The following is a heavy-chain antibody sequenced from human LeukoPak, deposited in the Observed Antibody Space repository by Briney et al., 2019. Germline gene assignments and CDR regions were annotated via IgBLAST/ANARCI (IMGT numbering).Heavy chain of an antibody. J-gene: IGHJ4*02. CDR3: AREGAGGHNFDYFDY. D-gene: IGHD5-24*01. CDR2: IFYSGNT. CDR1: GGSISGSNYY. V-gene: IGHV4-39*02. Sequence: SETLSLTCTVSGGSISGSNYYWGWIRQPPGKGLEWIGSIFYSGNTYYNPSLKSRVTISVDTSKNQFSLQLNSVTPEDTAIYYCAREGAGGHNFDYFDYWGQGTLVTVSS.